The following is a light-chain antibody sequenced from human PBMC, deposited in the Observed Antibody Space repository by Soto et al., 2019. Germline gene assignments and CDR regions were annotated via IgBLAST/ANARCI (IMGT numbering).Light chain of an antibody. CDR1: QGIITW. V-gene: IGKV1-12*01. J-gene: IGKJ5*01. Sequence: EIQMTQSPSSVSASVGDRGTITCRPSQGIITWLAWYPQKEGKAPNIXIYGASNLQSGVPSRFSGSGAGTNFTLTISSLQPEDVATDYCQQANSFTITFGQGTRLEIK. CDR2: GAS. CDR3: QQANSFTIT.